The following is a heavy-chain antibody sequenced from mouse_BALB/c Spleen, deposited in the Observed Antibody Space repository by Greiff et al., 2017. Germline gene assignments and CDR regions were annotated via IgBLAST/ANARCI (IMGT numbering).Heavy chain of an antibody. CDR2: INPSNGGT. Sequence: QVHVKQSGAELVKPGASVKLSCKASGYTFTSYYMYWVKQRPGQGLEWIGEINPSNGGTNFNEKFKSKATLTVDKSSSTAYMQLSSLTSEDSAVYYCTRGGYGSSYIAYWGQGTLVTVSA. D-gene: IGHD1-1*01. CDR1: GYTFTSYY. J-gene: IGHJ3*01. CDR3: TRGGYGSSYIAY. V-gene: IGHV1S81*02.